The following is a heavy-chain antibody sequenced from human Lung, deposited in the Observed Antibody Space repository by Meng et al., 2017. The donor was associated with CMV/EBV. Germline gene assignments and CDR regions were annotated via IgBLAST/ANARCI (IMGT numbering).Heavy chain of an antibody. J-gene: IGHJ5*02. D-gene: IGHD1-26*01. CDR3: ARDFFGELLGWFDP. V-gene: IGHV1-2*02. CDR2: INPNSGGT. CDR1: GYTFTGYY. Sequence: SVXVSXXASGYTFTGYYMHWVRQAPGQGLKWMGWINPNSGGTNYAQKFQGRVTMTRDTSISTAYMELSRLRSDDTAVYYCARDFFGELLGWFDPWGQGTLVTVSS.